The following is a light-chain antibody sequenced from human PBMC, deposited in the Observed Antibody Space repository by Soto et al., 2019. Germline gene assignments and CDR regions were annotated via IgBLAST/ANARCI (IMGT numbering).Light chain of an antibody. CDR1: SSNIGAGYD. V-gene: IGLV1-40*01. CDR3: QSSDSSLSGYVV. J-gene: IGLJ2*01. CDR2: GNS. Sequence: QPVLTQPPSVSGAPGQRVTISCTGSSSNIGAGYDVHWYQQLPGTAPKHLIYGNSNRPSWVPDRFSGSKSGTSASLAITGRQAEDEADYYCQSSDSSLSGYVVFGGGTKVTVL.